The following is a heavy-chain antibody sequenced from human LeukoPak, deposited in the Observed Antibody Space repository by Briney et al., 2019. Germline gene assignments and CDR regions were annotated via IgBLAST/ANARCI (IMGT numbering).Heavy chain of an antibody. CDR2: ISRSITTI. CDR1: GFTFSTYG. CDR3: ARDDCSTTSCQKHQNWFDP. Sequence: GGSLRLSCVASGFTFSTYGMDWVRQAPGKGLEWVSYISRSITTIYYADSVKGRFTISRDNAKNSLYLQMNSLRAEDTAVYYCARDDCSTTSCQKHQNWFDPWGQGTLDTVSS. J-gene: IGHJ5*02. V-gene: IGHV3-48*01. D-gene: IGHD2-2*01.